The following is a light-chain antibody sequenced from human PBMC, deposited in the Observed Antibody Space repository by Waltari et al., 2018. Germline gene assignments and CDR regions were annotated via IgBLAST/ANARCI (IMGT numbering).Light chain of an antibody. CDR1: SRAVGGYNY. CDR3: HSHTSSITTVI. V-gene: IGLV2-14*01. Sequence: QSALTQPASVSGSPGQSITISCTGTSRAVGGYNYFPWYHHHPGTAPKLIIYEVSKRPSGVSYRFSGSKSGNTASLTISGLQAEDEADYYCHSHTSSITTVIFGGGTKLTV. CDR2: EVS. J-gene: IGLJ2*01.